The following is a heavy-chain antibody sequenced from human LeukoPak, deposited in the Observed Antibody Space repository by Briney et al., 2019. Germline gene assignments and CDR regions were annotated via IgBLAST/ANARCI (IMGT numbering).Heavy chain of an antibody. J-gene: IGHJ4*02. D-gene: IGHD6-13*01. V-gene: IGHV1-2*02. Sequence: ASVKVSCKASGYTFTGYYMHWVRQATGQGLEWMGWINPNSGGTNYAQKFQGRVTMTRDTSISTAYMELSRLRSDDTALYYCARAPKVSYSRSWFLYYWGQGTLVTVSS. CDR3: ARAPKVSYSRSWFLYY. CDR2: INPNSGGT. CDR1: GYTFTGYY.